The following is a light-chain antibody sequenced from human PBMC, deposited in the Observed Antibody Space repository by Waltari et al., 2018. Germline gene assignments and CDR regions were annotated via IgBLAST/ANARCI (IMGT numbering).Light chain of an antibody. Sequence: EIVMTQSPATLSVSPGERATLSCRASQSVSSNLAWYQQKPGQAPRLLIYGASTRATGIPARFSGSGSGTEFTLTISSLQSEDFAVYYCQQYNNWPPTYTFGGGTKVEI. CDR3: QQYNNWPPTYT. J-gene: IGKJ4*01. CDR1: QSVSSN. CDR2: GAS. V-gene: IGKV3-15*01.